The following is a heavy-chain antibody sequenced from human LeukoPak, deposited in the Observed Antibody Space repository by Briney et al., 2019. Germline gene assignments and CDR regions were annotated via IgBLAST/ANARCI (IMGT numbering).Heavy chain of an antibody. CDR1: GFTFSSYA. V-gene: IGHV3-23*01. Sequence: GGSLRLSCAASGFTFSSYAMSWVRQAPGKGLEWVSAVSGSGVRTYYVDSVKGRFTISRDNSKNTLFLQMNSLRAEDTAVYYCAKDATGWSTGYYFDSWGQGTLVTVSS. J-gene: IGHJ4*02. CDR3: AKDATGWSTGYYFDS. D-gene: IGHD2-15*01. CDR2: VSGSGVRT.